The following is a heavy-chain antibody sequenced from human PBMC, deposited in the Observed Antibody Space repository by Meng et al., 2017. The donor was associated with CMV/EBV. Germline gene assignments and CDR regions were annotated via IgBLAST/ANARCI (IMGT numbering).Heavy chain of an antibody. CDR2: IIPIFGTA. V-gene: IGHV1-69*05. D-gene: IGHD6-6*01. Sequence: SVKVSCKASGGTFSSYAISWVRQAPGQGLEWMGGIIPIFGTANYAQKFQGRVTITTDESTSTAYMELSSLRSEDTAVYYCAKSSYSRSSAIDYWGQGTLVTVSS. CDR3: AKSSYSRSSAIDY. CDR1: GGTFSSYA. J-gene: IGHJ4*02.